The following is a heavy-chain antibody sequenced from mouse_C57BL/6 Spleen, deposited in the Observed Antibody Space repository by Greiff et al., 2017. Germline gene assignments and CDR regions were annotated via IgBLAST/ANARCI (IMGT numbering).Heavy chain of an antibody. D-gene: IGHD4-1*01. CDR1: GYTFTSYD. V-gene: IGHV1-85*01. CDR3: ARLGLDY. Sequence: QVQLQESGPELVKPGASVKLSCKASGYTFTSYDINWVKQRPGQGLEWIGCIYPRDGSTKYNEKVKGKATLTVDTSSSTAYMGLHSLTSEDSAVYFCARLGLDYWGQGTTLTVSS. CDR2: IYPRDGST. J-gene: IGHJ2*01.